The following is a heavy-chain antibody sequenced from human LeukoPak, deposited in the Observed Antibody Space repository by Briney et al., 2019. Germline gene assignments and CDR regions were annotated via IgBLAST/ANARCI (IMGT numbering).Heavy chain of an antibody. V-gene: IGHV4-30-4*08. CDR2: IYYSGST. J-gene: IGHJ6*03. CDR1: GDSISSGDYY. Sequence: PSETLSLTCTVSGDSISSGDYYWSWIRQPPGKGLEWIGNIYYSGSTYYNPSLKSRVTISVDTSKNQFSLKLSFVTAADTVVYYCARDTGGGYYYYYYMDVWGEGTTVTVSS. CDR3: ARDTGGGYYYYYYMDV. D-gene: IGHD3-10*01.